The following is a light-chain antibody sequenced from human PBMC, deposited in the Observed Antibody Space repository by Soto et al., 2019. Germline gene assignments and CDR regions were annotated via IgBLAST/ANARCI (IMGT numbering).Light chain of an antibody. V-gene: IGKV3-15*01. CDR3: QQYNNWPLWT. Sequence: EIVMTQSPATLSVSPGERATLSCRASQSVSSNLAWYQQKPGQDPRLLIYGASTRASGIPARFSGSGSGTDFSLTISSLQSEDFAVYYCQQYNNWPLWTFGQGTKVEIK. J-gene: IGKJ1*01. CDR1: QSVSSN. CDR2: GAS.